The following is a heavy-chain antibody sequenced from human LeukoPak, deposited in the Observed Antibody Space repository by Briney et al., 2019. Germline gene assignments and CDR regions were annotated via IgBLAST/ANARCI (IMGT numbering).Heavy chain of an antibody. CDR1: GFTFSNYG. CDR2: IWYDGSNK. Sequence: PGRSLRLSCAASGFTFSNYGMHWVRQAPGKGLEWVAVIWYDGSNKYYADSVKGRFTISRDNSKNTLYLQMNSLRAEDTAVYYCARGQQLVRQKYYYYYGMDVWGKGTTVTVSS. D-gene: IGHD6-13*01. CDR3: ARGQQLVRQKYYYYYGMDV. J-gene: IGHJ6*04. V-gene: IGHV3-33*01.